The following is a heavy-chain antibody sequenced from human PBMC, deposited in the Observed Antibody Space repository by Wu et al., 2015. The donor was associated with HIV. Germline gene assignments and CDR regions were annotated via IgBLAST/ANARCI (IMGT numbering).Heavy chain of an antibody. CDR3: TRGRQYLANAFYYGLDV. Sequence: GREVEEPGASVKVSCKASGDTFTSYDINWVRQAPGQGLEWMGWMSPTTGNTGYAHRFQGRLTMTRNTSMSTAYMELSSLRSEDTAVYYCTRGRQYLANAFYYGLDVWGQGTTVTVSS. D-gene: IGHD2-2*01. CDR2: MSPTTGNT. V-gene: IGHV1-8*01. CDR1: GDTFTSYD. J-gene: IGHJ6*02.